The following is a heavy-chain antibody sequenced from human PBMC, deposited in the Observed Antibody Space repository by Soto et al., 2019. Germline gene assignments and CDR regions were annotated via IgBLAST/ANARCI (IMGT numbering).Heavy chain of an antibody. CDR1: GFSVSTNY. J-gene: IGHJ4*02. Sequence: PVGSLRLSCAASGFSVSTNYMTWVRQAPGKGLEWVSVIYSGGSTYYAGSVKGRFTISRDNSKNTLHLQMNSLRAEDTAVYYCARGSGSLYYFDFWGRGTLVTVSS. CDR2: IYSGGST. V-gene: IGHV3-53*01. CDR3: ARGSGSLYYFDF. D-gene: IGHD1-26*01.